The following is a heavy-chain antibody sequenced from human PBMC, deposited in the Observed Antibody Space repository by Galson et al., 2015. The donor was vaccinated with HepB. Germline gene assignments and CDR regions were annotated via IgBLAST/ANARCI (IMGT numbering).Heavy chain of an antibody. CDR1: GYTFTSYG. D-gene: IGHD6-6*01. Sequence: SVKVSCKASGYTFTSYGISWVRQAPGQGLEWMGWISAYNGNTNYAQKLQGRVTMTTDTSTSTAYMELRSLRSDDTAVYYCARDPPTLSSIAAHNWFDPWGQGTLVTVSS. CDR3: ARDPPTLSSIAAHNWFDP. J-gene: IGHJ5*02. CDR2: ISAYNGNT. V-gene: IGHV1-18*04.